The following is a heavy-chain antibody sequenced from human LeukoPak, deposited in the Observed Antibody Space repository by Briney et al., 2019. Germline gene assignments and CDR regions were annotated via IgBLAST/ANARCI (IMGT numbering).Heavy chain of an antibody. CDR2: IKSKTDGGTT. V-gene: IGHV3-15*01. CDR3: TTYCSTTNCYARPPGYYYYMDV. D-gene: IGHD2-2*01. CDR1: GFSFSNAW. Sequence: GGSLRLSCAASGFSFSNAWMTWVRQAPGKGLEWVGRIKSKTDGGTTDYAAPVKGRFTISRDDSENTLFLQMNSLKTEDTAVYFCTTYCSTTNCYARPPGYYYYMDVWGKGTTVTVSS. J-gene: IGHJ6*03.